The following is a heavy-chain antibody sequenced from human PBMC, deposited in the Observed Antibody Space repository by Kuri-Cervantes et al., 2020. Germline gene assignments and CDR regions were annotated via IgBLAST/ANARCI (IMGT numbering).Heavy chain of an antibody. CDR3: TRDAPYYYDNSGYYTPPYYLDV. V-gene: IGHV3-49*04. Sequence: GESLKISCTASGFTFGDYAMSWVRQAPGKGLERVGFIRSKAYGGTTEYAASVEGRFTISRDDSKSIAYLQMNSLKTEDTAVYYCTRDAPYYYDNSGYYTPPYYLDVWGKGTTVTVSS. D-gene: IGHD3-22*01. CDR2: IRSKAYGGTT. J-gene: IGHJ6*03. CDR1: GFTFGDYA.